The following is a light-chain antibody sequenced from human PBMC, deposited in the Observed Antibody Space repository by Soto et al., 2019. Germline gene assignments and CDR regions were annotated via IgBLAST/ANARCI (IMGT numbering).Light chain of an antibody. V-gene: IGLV2-11*01. CDR2: DVT. Sequence: QSVLTQPRSVSGSPGQSVTISCTGTSSDVGGYNYVSWYQQHPGKAPKLMIYDVTKWPSGVPDRFSGSKSGNTASLTISGLQADDEADYYCCSYAGSYPVVFGGGTKLTVL. J-gene: IGLJ2*01. CDR3: CSYAGSYPVV. CDR1: SSDVGGYNY.